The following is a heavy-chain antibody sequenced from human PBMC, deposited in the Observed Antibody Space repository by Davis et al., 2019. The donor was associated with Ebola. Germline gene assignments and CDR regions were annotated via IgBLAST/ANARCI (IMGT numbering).Heavy chain of an antibody. D-gene: IGHD4-17*01. CDR3: ARGSSGVDP. CDR2: INAGNGNT. CDR1: GYTFTSYG. J-gene: IGHJ5*02. Sequence: ASVKVSCKASGYTFTSYGISWVRQAPGQGLEWMGWINAGNGNTKYSQKFQGRVTITRDTSASTAYMELSSLRSEDTAVYYCARGSSGVDPWGQGTLDTVSS. V-gene: IGHV1-3*01.